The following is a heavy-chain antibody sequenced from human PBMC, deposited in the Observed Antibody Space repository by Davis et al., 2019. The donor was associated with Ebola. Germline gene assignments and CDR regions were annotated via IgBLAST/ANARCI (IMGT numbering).Heavy chain of an antibody. Sequence: GESLKISCAGSGFTFNSYAMSWVRQAPGKGLEWVAAISGSGASIYYADSVKGRFSISRDNSKITLYLQMNSLRAEDTGIYYCTRGVVVIAAYFDYWGQGALVTVSS. CDR2: ISGSGASI. CDR3: TRGVVVIAAYFDY. D-gene: IGHD2-15*01. CDR1: GFTFNSYA. J-gene: IGHJ4*02. V-gene: IGHV3-23*01.